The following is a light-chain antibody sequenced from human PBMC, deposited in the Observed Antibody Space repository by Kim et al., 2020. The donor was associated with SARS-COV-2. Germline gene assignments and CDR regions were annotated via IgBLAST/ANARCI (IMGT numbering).Light chain of an antibody. V-gene: IGKV1-27*01. CDR2: GAS. Sequence: DIRMTQSPSSLSASVGDRVTITCRASQSINNDLVWYQQKPGKVPNLLIYGASALQSGVPSRFSGRGSGTDFTLTISSLQPEDVAIYYCQKYNGVPLTFGQGTKVDIK. CDR3: QKYNGVPLT. CDR1: QSINND. J-gene: IGKJ1*01.